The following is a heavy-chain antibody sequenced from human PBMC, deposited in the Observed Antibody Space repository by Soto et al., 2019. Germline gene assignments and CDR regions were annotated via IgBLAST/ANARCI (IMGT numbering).Heavy chain of an antibody. CDR1: GFTFSSYG. V-gene: IGHV3-30*18. J-gene: IGHJ6*02. D-gene: IGHD5-18*01. CDR2: ISYDGSNK. Sequence: SLILSCAASGFTFSSYGMHWVRQAPGKGLEWVAVISYDGSNKYYADSVKGRFTISRDNSKNTLYLQMNSLRAEDTAVYYCAKDRGSGDTAMALSYYGMDVWGQGTTVSVS. CDR3: AKDRGSGDTAMALSYYGMDV.